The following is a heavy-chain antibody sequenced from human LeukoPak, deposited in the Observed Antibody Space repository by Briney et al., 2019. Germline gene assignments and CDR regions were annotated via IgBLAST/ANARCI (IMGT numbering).Heavy chain of an antibody. D-gene: IGHD5-24*01. J-gene: IGHJ3*02. V-gene: IGHV4-59*08. Sequence: SETLSLTCTVSGGSISSYYWSWIRRPPGKGLEWIGYIYYSGSTNYNPSLKSRVTISVDTSKNQFSLKLSSVTAADTAVYYCARHVTISGPYDASDIWGQGTMVTVSP. CDR2: IYYSGST. CDR3: ARHVTISGPYDASDI. CDR1: GGSISSYY.